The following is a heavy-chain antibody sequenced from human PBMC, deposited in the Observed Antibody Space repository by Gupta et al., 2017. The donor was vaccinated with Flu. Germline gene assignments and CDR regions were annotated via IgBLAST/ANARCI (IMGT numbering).Heavy chain of an antibody. CDR1: TSYD. CDR3: AGKGGAAAGMGIDY. CDR2: MNPNSGKT. Sequence: TSYDINWVRQATGQGLEWMGWMNPNSGKTGYAQKFQGRVTMTRNTSISTAYMELRSLRSEETAVYYCAGKGGAAAGMGIDYWGQGTLVTVSS. V-gene: IGHV1-8*01. J-gene: IGHJ4*02. D-gene: IGHD6-13*01.